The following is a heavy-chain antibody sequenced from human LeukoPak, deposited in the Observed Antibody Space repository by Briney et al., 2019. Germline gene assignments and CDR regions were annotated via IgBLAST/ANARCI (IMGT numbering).Heavy chain of an antibody. CDR1: GFTFSSYG. V-gene: IGHV3-33*01. D-gene: IGHD6-19*01. CDR2: IWYDGSNK. Sequence: PGRSLRLSCAASGFTFSSYGMPWVRQAPGKGLEWVAVIWYDGSNKYYADSVKGRFTISRDNSKNTLYLQMNSLRAEDTAVYYCARDLSSGWYIGSYYYYGMDVWGQGTTVTVSS. CDR3: ARDLSSGWYIGSYYYYGMDV. J-gene: IGHJ6*02.